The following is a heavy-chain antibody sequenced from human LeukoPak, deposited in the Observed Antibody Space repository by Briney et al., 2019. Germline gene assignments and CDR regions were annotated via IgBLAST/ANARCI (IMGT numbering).Heavy chain of an antibody. J-gene: IGHJ4*02. V-gene: IGHV3-7*01. D-gene: IGHD3-22*01. CDR1: GFTFSNYW. CDR2: IKQDGSGK. CDR3: AREGYYYDSSGYYCIDY. Sequence: GGSLRLSCAASGFTFSNYWMGWVRQAPGKGLEWVANIKQDGSGKYYVDSVKGRFTISRDNAKNSLYLQMNSLRAEDTAVYYCAREGYYYDSSGYYCIDYWGQGTLVTVSS.